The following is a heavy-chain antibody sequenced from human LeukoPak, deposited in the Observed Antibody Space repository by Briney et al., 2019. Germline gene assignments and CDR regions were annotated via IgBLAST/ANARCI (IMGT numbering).Heavy chain of an antibody. D-gene: IGHD3-22*01. CDR2: INHSGST. Sequence: SETLSLTCAVYGGSFSGYYWSWIRQPPVKGLEWIGEINHSGSTNYNPSLKSRVTISVDTSKNQFSLKLSSVTAADTAVYYCARCPLYYYDCSGPVDYWGQGTLVTVSS. J-gene: IGHJ4*02. CDR1: GGSFSGYY. V-gene: IGHV4-34*01. CDR3: ARCPLYYYDCSGPVDY.